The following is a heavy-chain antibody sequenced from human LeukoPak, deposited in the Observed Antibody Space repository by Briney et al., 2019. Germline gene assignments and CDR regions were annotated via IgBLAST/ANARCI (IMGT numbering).Heavy chain of an antibody. V-gene: IGHV1-46*01. Sequence: SXKVXXKASGYTFSSYYVHWVRQAPGQGLEWMGMIIPSDGFTSYAQKFQGRVTMTRDMSTSTVYMELSSLRYEETAVYYWEXXGRRXFGXLXPLSXDYWGQGTXVTVSS. CDR1: GYTFSSYY. CDR2: IIPSDGFT. J-gene: IGHJ4*02. CDR3: EXXGRRXFGXLXPLSXDY. D-gene: IGHD3-3*01.